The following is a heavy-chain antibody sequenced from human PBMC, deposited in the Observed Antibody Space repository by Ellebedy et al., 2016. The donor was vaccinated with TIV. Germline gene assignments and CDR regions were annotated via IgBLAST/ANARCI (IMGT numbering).Heavy chain of an antibody. D-gene: IGHD3-16*01. Sequence: SETLSLTCTVSRGSISSYYWSWIRQPPGKGLEWIGYIHYSGSTNNHTALHSRVTMSVDTSQNQFSLKLISVTAADTAVYYCARSTWGAGDAFDIWGQGTMVTVSS. CDR1: RGSISSYY. CDR2: IHYSGST. V-gene: IGHV4-59*01. J-gene: IGHJ3*02. CDR3: ARSTWGAGDAFDI.